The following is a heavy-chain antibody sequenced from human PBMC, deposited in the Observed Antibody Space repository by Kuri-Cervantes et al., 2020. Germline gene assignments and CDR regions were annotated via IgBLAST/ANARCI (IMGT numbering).Heavy chain of an antibody. D-gene: IGHD3-22*01. CDR2: IYYSGST. CDR1: GGSISSYY. V-gene: IGHV4-59*01. J-gene: IGHJ4*02. CDR3: TRGAYYYDDAFDY. Sequence: SETLSLTCAVSGGSISSYYWSWIRQPPGKGLEWIGYIYYSGSTNYNPSLKSRVTISVDTSKNQFSLKLSSVTAADTAVYYCTRGAYYYDDAFDYWGQGTLVTVSS.